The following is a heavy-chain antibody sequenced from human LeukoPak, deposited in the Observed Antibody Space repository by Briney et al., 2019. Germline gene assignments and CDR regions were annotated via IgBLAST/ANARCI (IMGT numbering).Heavy chain of an antibody. CDR3: ARAGGYSGHDAPYYFDY. Sequence: ASVKVSCKASGYTFTGYYMHWVRQAPGQGLEWMGWINPNSGGTNYAQKFQGRATMTRDTSISTAYMELSRLRSDDTAVYYCARAGGYSGHDAPYYFDYWGQGTLVTVSS. CDR2: INPNSGGT. D-gene: IGHD5-12*01. V-gene: IGHV1-2*02. CDR1: GYTFTGYY. J-gene: IGHJ4*02.